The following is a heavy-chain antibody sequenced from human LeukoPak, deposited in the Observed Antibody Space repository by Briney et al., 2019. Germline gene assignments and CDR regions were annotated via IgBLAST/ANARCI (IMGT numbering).Heavy chain of an antibody. J-gene: IGHJ4*02. CDR3: AKFVVLVAATFENYFDY. CDR1: GFTFSSYA. D-gene: IGHD2-15*01. CDR2: ISGSGGST. V-gene: IGHV3-23*01. Sequence: PGGSLRLSCAASGFTFSSYAMSWVRQAPGKGLEWVSAISGSGGSTYYADSVKGRFTISRDNSKNTLYLQMNSLRAEDTAVYYCAKFVVLVAATFENYFDYWGPGTLVTVSS.